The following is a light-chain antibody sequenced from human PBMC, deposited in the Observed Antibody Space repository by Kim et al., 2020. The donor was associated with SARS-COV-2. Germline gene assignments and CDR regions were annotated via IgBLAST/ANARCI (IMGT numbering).Light chain of an antibody. CDR3: CSHAGRYTL. CDR1: SSDVGSYNY. V-gene: IGLV2-11*03. Sequence: PGQSVPISCTRTSSDVGSYNYVSWYQQHPGKAPKLILYDVTRRPSGVPDRFSGAKSGNTASLTISGLQAADEADYHCCSHAGRYTLFGGGTKVTVL. J-gene: IGLJ3*02. CDR2: DVT.